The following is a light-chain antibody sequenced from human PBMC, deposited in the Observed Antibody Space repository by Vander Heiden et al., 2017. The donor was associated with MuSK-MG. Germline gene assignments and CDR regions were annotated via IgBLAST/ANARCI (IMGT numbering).Light chain of an antibody. V-gene: IGLV1-36*01. CDR2: YND. CDR3: ATWDDGLNALV. Sequence: QSVLTQPPAVSAAPRQRVTISCSGSSSNHGNNPVNWFQPLPGKAPRLLIYYNDLLPSGVSDRFYGSKSGTPASLAISGLQSEDEADYYCATWDDGLNALVFGGGTRLTVL. CDR1: SSNHGNNP. J-gene: IGLJ3*02.